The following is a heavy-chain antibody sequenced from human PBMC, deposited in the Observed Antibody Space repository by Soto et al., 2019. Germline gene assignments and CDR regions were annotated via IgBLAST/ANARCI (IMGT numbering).Heavy chain of an antibody. CDR1: GGSISSGDYY. CDR3: ARDRRYYDFWSGYPPSAGYYGMDV. Sequence: SETLSLTCTVSGGSISSGDYYWSWIRQPPGKGLEWIGYIYYSGSTYYNPSLKSRVTISVDTSKNQFSLKLSSVTAADTAVYYCARDRRYYDFWSGYPPSAGYYGMDVWGQGTTVTVSS. D-gene: IGHD3-3*01. CDR2: IYYSGST. J-gene: IGHJ6*02. V-gene: IGHV4-30-4*01.